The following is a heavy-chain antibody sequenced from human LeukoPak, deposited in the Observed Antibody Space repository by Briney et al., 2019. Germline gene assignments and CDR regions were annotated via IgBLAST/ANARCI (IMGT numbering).Heavy chain of an antibody. CDR3: ARDDIVVVTATDTYYYYYYMDV. J-gene: IGHJ6*03. CDR1: GFTFSDYY. D-gene: IGHD2-21*02. Sequence: GGSLRLSCAASGFTFSDYYMSWIRQAPGKGLEWVSSISSSSSYIYYADSVKGRFTISRDNAKNSLYLQMNSLRAEDTAVYYCARDDIVVVTATDTYYYYYYMDVWGKGTTVTVSS. CDR2: ISSSSSYI. V-gene: IGHV3-11*06.